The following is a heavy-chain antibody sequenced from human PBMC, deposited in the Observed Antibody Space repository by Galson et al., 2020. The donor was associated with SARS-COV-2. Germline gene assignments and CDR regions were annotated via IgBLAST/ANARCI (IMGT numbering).Heavy chain of an antibody. CDR2: IYYSGST. V-gene: IGHV4-39*02. CDR3: AREIGDYDFWSGYYTQNAFDI. Sequence: ETSETLSLTCTVSGGSISSSSYYWGWIRQPPGKGLEWIGSIYYSGSTYYNPSLKIRVTISVDTTKNQFSLKLSSVTAADTAVYYCAREIGDYDFWSGYYTQNAFDIWGQGTMVTVSS. J-gene: IGHJ3*02. CDR1: GGSISSSSYY. D-gene: IGHD3-3*01.